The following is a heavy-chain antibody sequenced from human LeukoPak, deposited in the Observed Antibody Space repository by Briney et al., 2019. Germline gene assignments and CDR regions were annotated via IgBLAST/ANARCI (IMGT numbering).Heavy chain of an antibody. Sequence: LTGGSLRLSCAASGFIVSSNYMGWVRQAPGKGLEWASLIHSGDRTYYADSVKGRFTISRDNSKNTLYLQMNRLRAEDTAFYYCTRDSLRCSSSTCYREEYWGQGTLVTVSS. J-gene: IGHJ4*02. CDR2: IHSGDRT. D-gene: IGHD2-2*01. V-gene: IGHV3-66*01. CDR3: TRDSLRCSSSTCYREEY. CDR1: GFIVSSNY.